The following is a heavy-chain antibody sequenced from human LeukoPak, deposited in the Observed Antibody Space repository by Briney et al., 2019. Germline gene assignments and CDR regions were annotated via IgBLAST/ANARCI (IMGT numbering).Heavy chain of an antibody. J-gene: IGHJ4*02. V-gene: IGHV4-59*01. CDR2: IYYSGST. Sequence: SEALSLACTVSGGSISSYYWSWIRQPPGKGLEWIGYIYYSGSTNYNPSLKSRVTISVDTSKDQFSLKLSSVTAADTAVYYCASFSAVAGTRYWGQGTLVTVSS. D-gene: IGHD6-19*01. CDR1: GGSISSYY. CDR3: ASFSAVAGTRY.